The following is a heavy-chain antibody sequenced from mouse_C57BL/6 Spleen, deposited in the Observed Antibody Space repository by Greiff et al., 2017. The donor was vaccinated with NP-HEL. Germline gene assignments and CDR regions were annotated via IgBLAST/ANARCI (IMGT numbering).Heavy chain of an antibody. CDR1: GYAFSSYW. J-gene: IGHJ4*01. Sequence: QVQLQQSGAELVKPGASVKISCKASGYAFSSYWMNWVKQRPGKGLEWIGQIYPGDGDTNYHGQFKGTATLTADKSSSTAYMQLSSLTSEDSAVYFCARDSSGYYAMDYWGQGTSVTVSS. CDR2: IYPGDGDT. V-gene: IGHV1-80*01. CDR3: ARDSSGYYAMDY. D-gene: IGHD3-2*02.